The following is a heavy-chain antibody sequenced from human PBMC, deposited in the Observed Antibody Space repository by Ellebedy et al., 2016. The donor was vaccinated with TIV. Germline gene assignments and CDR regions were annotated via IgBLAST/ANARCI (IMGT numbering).Heavy chain of an antibody. D-gene: IGHD3-10*01. CDR1: GFTFSSYA. J-gene: IGHJ4*02. CDR2: TSYDGSNK. V-gene: IGHV3-30-3*01. Sequence: GESLKISCVASGFTFSSYAMHWVRQAPGRGLEWVAGTSYDGSNKYYADSVKGRFTISRDNSKNTLYLQMNSLGAEDTAVYYCARGAGITMVRGVTNYWGQGTLVTVSS. CDR3: ARGAGITMVRGVTNY.